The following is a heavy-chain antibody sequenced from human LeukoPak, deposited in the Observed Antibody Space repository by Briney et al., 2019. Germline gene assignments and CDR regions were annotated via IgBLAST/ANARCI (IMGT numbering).Heavy chain of an antibody. CDR2: IYSGDSK. V-gene: IGHV3-53*01. J-gene: IGHJ4*02. D-gene: IGHD3-3*01. CDR1: GFSVGSNY. Sequence: GGSLRLSCAASGFSVGSNYMSWVRQAPGKGLEWVSLIYSGDSKSYADSVKGRFTISRDKSKNTLYLQMNSLRAEDTAVYHCARSDDFWSGYWDYWGQGTLVTVSS. CDR3: ARSDDFWSGYWDY.